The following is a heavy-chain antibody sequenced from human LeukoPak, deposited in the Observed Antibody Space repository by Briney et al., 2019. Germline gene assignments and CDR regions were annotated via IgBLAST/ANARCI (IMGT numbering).Heavy chain of an antibody. CDR1: GASITSAIFY. V-gene: IGHV4-30-4*01. D-gene: IGHD4-23*01. CDR2: IHNSRGP. CDR3: GKVGGNTNS. J-gene: IGHJ4*02. Sequence: SETLSLTCTVSGASITSAIFYWNWIRQSPGQGLEWIGAIHNSRGPSYKTSPESRVTISVEPSENKFFLKMTSVTDADTATYYCGKVGGNTNSWGQGTLVTVSS.